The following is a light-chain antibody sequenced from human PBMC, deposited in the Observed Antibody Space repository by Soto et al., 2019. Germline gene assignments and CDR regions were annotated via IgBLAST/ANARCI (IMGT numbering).Light chain of an antibody. V-gene: IGLV2-14*01. CDR2: EVS. CDR3: GTWDSSLSAGV. Sequence: QAVVTQPASVSGSPGQSITISCTGTSSDIGNYDFVSWYQQVPGTAPKAMIYEVSSRPSGVSNRFSGSKSGNTASLTISGLQAEDEAYYYCGTWDSSLSAGVFGGGTKLTVL. J-gene: IGLJ3*02. CDR1: SSDIGNYDF.